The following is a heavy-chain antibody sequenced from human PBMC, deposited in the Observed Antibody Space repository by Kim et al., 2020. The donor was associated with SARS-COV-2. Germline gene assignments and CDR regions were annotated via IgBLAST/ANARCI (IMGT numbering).Heavy chain of an antibody. CDR3: ARQGYDSSGYTFDY. J-gene: IGHJ4*02. V-gene: IGHV4-59*08. D-gene: IGHD3-22*01. Sequence: NPSLKSRVTISVDTSKNQFSLKLSSVTAADTAVYYCARQGYDSSGYTFDYWGQGTLVTVSS.